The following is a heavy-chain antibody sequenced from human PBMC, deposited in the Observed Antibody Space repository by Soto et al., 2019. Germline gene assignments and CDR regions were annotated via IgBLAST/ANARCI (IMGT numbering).Heavy chain of an antibody. V-gene: IGHV3-23*01. Sequence: GGSLRLSCAASGFTFSSYAMSWVRQAPGKGLEWVSAISGSGGSTYYADSVKGRFTISRDNSKNTLYLQMNSLRAEDTAVYYCAKDLLSFAWHPTDAFDIWGQGTMVTVSS. CDR2: ISGSGGST. D-gene: IGHD2-15*01. J-gene: IGHJ3*02. CDR1: GFTFSSYA. CDR3: AKDLLSFAWHPTDAFDI.